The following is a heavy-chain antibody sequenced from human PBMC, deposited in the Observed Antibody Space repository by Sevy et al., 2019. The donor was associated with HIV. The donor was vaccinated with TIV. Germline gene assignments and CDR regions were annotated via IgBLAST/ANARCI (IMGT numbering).Heavy chain of an antibody. CDR2: ISSDGNDK. CDR3: ARHWGLDS. J-gene: IGHJ4*02. V-gene: IGHV3-30-3*01. D-gene: IGHD3-16*01. Sequence: GGSLRLSCVASGFTFNTYPMQWVRQAPGKGLDNVAFISSDGNDKVYPDSVKGRFTISRDNSRNTLYLQMNSLTAEDTGVYFCARHWGLDSWGQGTLVTVSS. CDR1: GFTFNTYP.